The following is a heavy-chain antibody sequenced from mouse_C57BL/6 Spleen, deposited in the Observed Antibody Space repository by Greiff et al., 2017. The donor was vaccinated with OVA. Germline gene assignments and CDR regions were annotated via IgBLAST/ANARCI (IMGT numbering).Heavy chain of an antibody. CDR1: GFTFSDYG. Sequence: EVKLMESGGGLVKPGGSLKLSCAAPGFTFSDYGMHWVRQAPEKGLEWVAYISSGSSTIYYADTVKGRFTISRDNAKNTLFLQMTSLRSEDTAMYYCARTANWDDQDFDYWGQGTTLTVSS. J-gene: IGHJ2*01. CDR3: ARTANWDDQDFDY. D-gene: IGHD4-1*01. CDR2: ISSGSSTI. V-gene: IGHV5-17*01.